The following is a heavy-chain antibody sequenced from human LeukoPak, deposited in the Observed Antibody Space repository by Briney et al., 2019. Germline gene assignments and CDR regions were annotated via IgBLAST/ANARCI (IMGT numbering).Heavy chain of an antibody. D-gene: IGHD2-21*02. CDR2: IYPGDYET. Sequence: GESLKISCEGSGYSFSNYWIGWVRQMPGKGLEWMGIIYPGDYETRYSPCFQGLVTISVDKSISTAYLQWSSLKASDTAMYYCAIPPGYCGNDCSFDHWGQGTLVTVSS. CDR1: GYSFSNYW. CDR3: AIPPGYCGNDCSFDH. J-gene: IGHJ4*02. V-gene: IGHV5-51*01.